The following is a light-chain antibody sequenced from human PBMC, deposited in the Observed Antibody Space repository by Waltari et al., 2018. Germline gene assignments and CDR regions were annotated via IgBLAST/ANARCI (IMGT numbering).Light chain of an antibody. CDR3: QQYDGSAVT. V-gene: IGKV3-20*01. CDR1: QSVSSIS. Sequence: IVLTQSPDTLSLSPGERATLSCRASQSVSSISLAWYQQKPGQAPRLLSYGTSSRATGFPDRFSGSGSGTDFTLTISRLEPEDFAVYHCQQYDGSAVTFGGGTKVEIK. CDR2: GTS. J-gene: IGKJ4*01.